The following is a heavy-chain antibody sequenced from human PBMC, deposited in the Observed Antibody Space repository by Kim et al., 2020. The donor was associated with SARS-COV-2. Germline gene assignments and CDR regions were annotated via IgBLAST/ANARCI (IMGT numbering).Heavy chain of an antibody. V-gene: IGHV3-7*01. Sequence: GGSLRLSRVASGFTFTMYWMHWVRQAPGGGLEWVADIKQDGTAKYYVDSVRGRFTISTDNAKDSVYLQMSSLRAEDTAVYYCSRSTLTTPGGDLWGQGTLVTVSS. CDR1: GFTFTMYW. J-gene: IGHJ4*02. D-gene: IGHD2-21*01. CDR2: IKQDGTAK. CDR3: SRSTLTTPGGDL.